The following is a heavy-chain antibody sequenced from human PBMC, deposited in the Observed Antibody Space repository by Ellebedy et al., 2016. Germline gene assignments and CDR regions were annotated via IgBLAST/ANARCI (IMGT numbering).Heavy chain of an antibody. Sequence: SETLSLTCAVYGASFRGYYWSWIRQPPGEGLEWIGEINHSGSFNYNPSPKSRVTISVDTSKNQFSVNLSPVTAADTAVYYCARGLFDHRMAFDIWGQGTMVTVSS. J-gene: IGHJ3*02. D-gene: IGHD2-21*01. CDR2: INHSGSF. CDR3: ARGLFDHRMAFDI. V-gene: IGHV4-34*01. CDR1: GASFRGYY.